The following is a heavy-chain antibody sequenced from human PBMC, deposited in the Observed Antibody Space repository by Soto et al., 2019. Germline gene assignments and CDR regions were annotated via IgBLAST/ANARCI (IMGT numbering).Heavy chain of an antibody. J-gene: IGHJ6*02. Sequence: GESLKISWKGSGYSFTIYWIGWVRQMPGKGLEWMGIIYPGDSDTRYSPSFQGQVTISADKSISTAYLQWSSLKASDTAMYYCARHQRGYSYAHPDILTVKDHYYGMDVWGQGTTVPSP. CDR1: GYSFTIYW. D-gene: IGHD5-18*01. CDR2: IYPGDSDT. V-gene: IGHV5-51*01. CDR3: ARHQRGYSYAHPDILTVKDHYYGMDV.